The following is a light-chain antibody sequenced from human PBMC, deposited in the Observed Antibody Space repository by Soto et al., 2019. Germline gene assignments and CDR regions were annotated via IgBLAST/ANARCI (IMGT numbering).Light chain of an antibody. J-gene: IGKJ1*01. CDR2: GAS. V-gene: IGKV3-20*01. CDR1: QSVSSTY. CDR3: QQFGSSPRT. Sequence: VWTHSPGTLSLSPRERATLSCRASQSVSSTYLAWYQKKPGQAPRLLIYGASSRATGIPDRFSGSGSGTDFTLTISRLEPEDFAVYYCQQFGSSPRTFGQGTKV.